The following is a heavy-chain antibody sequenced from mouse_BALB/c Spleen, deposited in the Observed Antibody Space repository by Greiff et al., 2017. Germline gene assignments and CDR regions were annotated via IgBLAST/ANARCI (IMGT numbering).Heavy chain of an antibody. CDR1: GFTFSSYA. CDR2: ISSGGST. Sequence: DVQLVESGGGLVKPGGSLKLSCAASGFTFSSYAMSWVRQTPEKRLEWVASISSGGSTYYPDSVKGRFTISRDNARNILYLQMSSLRSEDTAMYYCARGRDGYYRAMDYWGQGTSVTVSS. V-gene: IGHV5-6-5*01. J-gene: IGHJ4*01. CDR3: ARGRDGYYRAMDY. D-gene: IGHD2-3*01.